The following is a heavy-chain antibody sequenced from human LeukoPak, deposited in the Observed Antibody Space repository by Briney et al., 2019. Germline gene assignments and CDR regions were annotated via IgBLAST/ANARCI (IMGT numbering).Heavy chain of an antibody. CDR2: IYYSGTT. D-gene: IGHD3-10*01. Sequence: PSETLSLTCSVSGVSISSGGYCWSWIRQHPGQGLEWIGYIYYSGTTSYNPSLKSRLSISVDTTQNQFSLRLSSVTAADTAVYYCARASLRYGSGSYYNSNYYYGMDIWGQGTTVTVSS. J-gene: IGHJ6*02. V-gene: IGHV4-31*03. CDR3: ARASLRYGSGSYYNSNYYYGMDI. CDR1: GVSISSGGYC.